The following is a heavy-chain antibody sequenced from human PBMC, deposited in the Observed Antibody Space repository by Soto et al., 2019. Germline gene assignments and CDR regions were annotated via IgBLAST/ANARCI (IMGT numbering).Heavy chain of an antibody. CDR2: IVVGSGNT. CDR3: AAARLVPAAPAPHLGMDV. D-gene: IGHD2-2*01. Sequence: GASVKVSCKASGFTFTSSAVQWVRQARGQRLEWIGWIVVGSGNTNYAQKFQERVTITRDMSTSTAYMELSSLRSEDTAVYYCAAARLVPAAPAPHLGMDVWGQGTTVTVSS. V-gene: IGHV1-58*01. J-gene: IGHJ6*02. CDR1: GFTFTSSA.